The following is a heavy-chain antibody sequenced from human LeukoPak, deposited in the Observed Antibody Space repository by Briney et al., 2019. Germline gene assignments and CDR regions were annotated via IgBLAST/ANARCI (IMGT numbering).Heavy chain of an antibody. D-gene: IGHD2-21*02. CDR1: GFTFNSYS. CDR2: ISSSSSYI. Sequence: GGPLRLSCSASGFTFNSYSMNWVRQAPGKGLEWVSSISSSSSYIYYADSVKGRFTISRDNAKNSLYLQMNSLRAEDTAVYYCARGAYCGGDCYPPLSDFDYWGQGTLVTVSS. CDR3: ARGAYCGGDCYPPLSDFDY. V-gene: IGHV3-21*01. J-gene: IGHJ4*02.